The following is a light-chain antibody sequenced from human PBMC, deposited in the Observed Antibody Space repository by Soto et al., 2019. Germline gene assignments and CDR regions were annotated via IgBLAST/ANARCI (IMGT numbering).Light chain of an antibody. CDR2: DVS. CDR3: SSYTTSSTLFV. V-gene: IGLV2-14*01. J-gene: IGLJ1*01. CDR1: SRDVGGYNY. Sequence: QPVLTHPASVSGVPGHSXTIFCTGASRDVGGYNYVSWDQQHPGKAPKLMIYDVSNRPSGVSNRFSGSKSGNTASLTISGLQAEDEADYYCSSYTTSSTLFVFGTGTTVTVL.